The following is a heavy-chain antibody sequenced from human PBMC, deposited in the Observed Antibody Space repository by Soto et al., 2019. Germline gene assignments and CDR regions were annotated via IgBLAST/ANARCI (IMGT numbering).Heavy chain of an antibody. D-gene: IGHD6-19*01. CDR2: ISHDGSNK. V-gene: IGHV3-30*18. CDR3: AKSYNSGSYVHFDX. J-gene: IGHJ4*02. CDR1: GFTFSSYA. Sequence: GGSLRLSFAVSGFTFSSYAMHWVRQAPGKGLEWVEIISHDGSNKYYADSVKGRFTISRDNSKNTLSLQMNGLRAEDTAVYYCAKSYNSGSYVHFDXWGQGTLVTVSX.